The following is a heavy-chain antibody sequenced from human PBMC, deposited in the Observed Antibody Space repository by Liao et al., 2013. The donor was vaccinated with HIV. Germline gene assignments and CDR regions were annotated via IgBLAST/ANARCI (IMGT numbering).Heavy chain of an antibody. CDR3: ARGRPLRYFDW. CDR1: GGSFSGYY. D-gene: IGHD3-3*01. Sequence: QVQLQQWGAGLLKPSETLSLTCAVYGGSFSGYYWSWVRQPPGKGLEWIGEINHSGSTNYNPSLKSRVTISVDTSKNQFSLKLRSVTAADTAVYYCARGRPLRYFDWWGQGTLVTVSS. V-gene: IGHV4-34*02. CDR2: INHSGST. J-gene: IGHJ4*02.